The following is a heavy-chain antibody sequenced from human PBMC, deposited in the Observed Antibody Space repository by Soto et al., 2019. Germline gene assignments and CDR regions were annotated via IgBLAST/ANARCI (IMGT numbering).Heavy chain of an antibody. V-gene: IGHV4-31*03. CDR1: GGSISSGGYY. CDR3: ARDAPYYDSSGPPDAFDI. J-gene: IGHJ3*02. CDR2: IYYSGST. Sequence: QVQLQESGPGLVKPSQTLSLTCTVSGGSISSGGYYWSWIRQHPGKGLEWIGYIYYSGSTYYNPSLKSRVTISVDTSKNQFSLKLSSVTAADTAMYYCARDAPYYDSSGPPDAFDIWGQGTMVTVSS. D-gene: IGHD3-22*01.